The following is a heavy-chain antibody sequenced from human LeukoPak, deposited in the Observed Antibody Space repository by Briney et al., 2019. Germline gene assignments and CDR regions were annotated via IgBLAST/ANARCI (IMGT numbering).Heavy chain of an antibody. D-gene: IGHD6-19*01. Sequence: SETLSLTCAVYGGSFSGYYWSWIRQPPGKGLEWIGEINHSGSTNYNPSLKSRVTISVDTSKNRFSLKLSSVTAADTAVYYCARDSSGWYHRGFDYWGQGTLVTVSS. J-gene: IGHJ4*02. V-gene: IGHV4-34*01. CDR3: ARDSSGWYHRGFDY. CDR1: GGSFSGYY. CDR2: INHSGST.